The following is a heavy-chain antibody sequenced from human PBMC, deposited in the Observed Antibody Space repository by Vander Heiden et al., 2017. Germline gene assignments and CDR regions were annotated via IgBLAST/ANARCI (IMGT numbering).Heavy chain of an antibody. CDR1: GFTFTNDW. Sequence: ELQLVESGGGLVKPGGSLRLSCAASGFTFTNDWMIWVRQAPGKGLEWVGRIKSKHDGGTTDYAASVKGRFTISRDDSKDTLYLEMNGLKTEDTAVYYCSTAPYGSGSYFWYWGQGTLVTVSS. CDR3: STAPYGSGSYFWY. J-gene: IGHJ4*02. CDR2: IKSKHDGGTT. D-gene: IGHD3-10*01. V-gene: IGHV3-15*01.